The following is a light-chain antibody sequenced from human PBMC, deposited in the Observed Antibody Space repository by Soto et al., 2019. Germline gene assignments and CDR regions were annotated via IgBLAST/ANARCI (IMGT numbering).Light chain of an antibody. CDR1: QSVSSY. Sequence: EIVLTQSPATLSLSPGERATLSCRASQSVSSYLAWYQQEPGQAPRLLIYGASNRATGIPARFSGSGSGTDFSLTISSLESEDFAVYYCQHRGKWPRTFGQGTKLEIK. CDR3: QHRGKWPRT. CDR2: GAS. J-gene: IGKJ2*01. V-gene: IGKV3-11*01.